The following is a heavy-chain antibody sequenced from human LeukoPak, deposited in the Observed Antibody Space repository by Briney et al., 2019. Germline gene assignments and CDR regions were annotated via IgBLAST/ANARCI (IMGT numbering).Heavy chain of an antibody. CDR1: GGSISSYY. Sequence: PSETLSLTCTVSGGSISSYYWSWIRQPPGKGLEWIGYIYYSGSTNYNPSLKSRVTISVDTSKNQFSLKLSSVTAADTAVYYCARGLEVGSYYNYFDYWGQGTLVTVSS. CDR3: ARGLEVGSYYNYFDY. D-gene: IGHD1-26*01. CDR2: IYYSGST. J-gene: IGHJ4*02. V-gene: IGHV4-59*01.